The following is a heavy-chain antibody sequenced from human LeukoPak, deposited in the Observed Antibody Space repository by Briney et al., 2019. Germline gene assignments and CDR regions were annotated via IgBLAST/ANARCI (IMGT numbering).Heavy chain of an antibody. V-gene: IGHV1-18*01. J-gene: IGHJ6*03. Sequence: WASVKVSCKASGYTFTSYGISWVRQAPGQGLEWMGWISAYNGNTNYAQKLQGRVTMTTDTSTSTAYMELRSLRSDDTAVYYCARVQAPTFWSGYTANYYYYMDVWGKGTTVTVSS. CDR2: ISAYNGNT. D-gene: IGHD3-3*01. CDR3: ARVQAPTFWSGYTANYYYYMDV. CDR1: GYTFTSYG.